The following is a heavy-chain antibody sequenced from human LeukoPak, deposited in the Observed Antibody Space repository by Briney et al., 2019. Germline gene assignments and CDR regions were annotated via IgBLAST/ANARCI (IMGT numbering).Heavy chain of an antibody. CDR2: IYYSGST. CDR1: GGSISYFY. CDR3: ARQTGVGLFILP. Sequence: SETLSLTCTVSGGSISYFYWSWIRQPPGKGLEWIGIIYYSGSTYSNPSLKSRVTISVDTSKNQFSLKLTSVTAADTAVYYCARQTGVGLFILPGGRGTLVTVSS. J-gene: IGHJ4*02. D-gene: IGHD3-3*01. V-gene: IGHV4-39*01.